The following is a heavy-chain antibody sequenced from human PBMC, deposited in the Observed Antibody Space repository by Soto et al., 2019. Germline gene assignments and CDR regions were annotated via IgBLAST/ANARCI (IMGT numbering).Heavy chain of an antibody. J-gene: IGHJ5*02. CDR2: LSGSGHNT. CDR3: AEGSDIAVTRLLDWFDA. V-gene: IGHV3-23*01. D-gene: IGHD6-19*01. Sequence: EVQLLESGGGLVQPGGSLRLSCAASGFTFNSYAMNWVRQAPGKGLEWVSGLSGSGHNTYYADSVKGRFTVTRDNSKDTLYLHMNSLRAEDTAMYHCAEGSDIAVTRLLDWFDALGQGTLVTVSS. CDR1: GFTFNSYA.